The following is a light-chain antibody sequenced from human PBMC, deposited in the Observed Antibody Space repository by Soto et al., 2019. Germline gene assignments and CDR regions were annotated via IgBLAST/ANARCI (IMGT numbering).Light chain of an antibody. Sequence: DMQMTQSPPTLPASAGDRVSITCRASQSISRWFACYQQKPVKAPKLLIDDAASLEIVFPSRFSGSGSGTEYTLTTISLLPDDFAAYYCQQYNSYLVTFGQGTKVDTK. CDR2: DAA. CDR1: QSISRW. J-gene: IGKJ1*01. V-gene: IGKV1-5*01. CDR3: QQYNSYLVT.